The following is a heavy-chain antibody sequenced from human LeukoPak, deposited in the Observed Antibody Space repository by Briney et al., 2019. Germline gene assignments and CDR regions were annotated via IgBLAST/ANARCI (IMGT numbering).Heavy chain of an antibody. J-gene: IGHJ4*02. V-gene: IGHV3-48*03. CDR1: GFTFSGYE. CDR3: ARVAYGSGSYPY. CDR2: ICGRGITT. Sequence: GGSLRLSCEASGFTFSGYEMNWVRQAPGKGLEWISYICGRGITTFFADSVKGRFTISRDDAKNLLYLQMNSLRAEDTAVYYCARVAYGSGSYPYWGQGTLVTVSS. D-gene: IGHD3-10*01.